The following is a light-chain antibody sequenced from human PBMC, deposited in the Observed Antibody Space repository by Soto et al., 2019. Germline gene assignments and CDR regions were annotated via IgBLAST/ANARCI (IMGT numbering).Light chain of an antibody. J-gene: IGLJ2*01. CDR1: SSDVGGYHY. CDR3: CSYAGRYTWV. Sequence: QSVLTQPRSVSGSPGQSVTISCTGTSSDVGGYHYVSWYQQHPGKAPKLMLYDVSKRPSGVPDRFSGSKSGNTASLTISGLQAEDEADYYCCSYAGRYTWVFGGGTKVT. V-gene: IGLV2-11*01. CDR2: DVS.